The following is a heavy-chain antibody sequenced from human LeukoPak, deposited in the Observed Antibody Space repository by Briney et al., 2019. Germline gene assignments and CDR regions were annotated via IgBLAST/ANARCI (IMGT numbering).Heavy chain of an antibody. CDR1: GLTISNNF. Sequence: PGGSLRLSCAASGLTISNNFMGWVRQAPGKGLEWVSLIYSGGSTYSADSVKGRFTISRDNSKNTLHLQMNNLRAEDTAVYYCARDRDSSWYGSFDYWGQGTLVTVSS. CDR3: ARDRDSSWYGSFDY. D-gene: IGHD6-13*01. J-gene: IGHJ4*02. CDR2: IYSGGST. V-gene: IGHV3-66*01.